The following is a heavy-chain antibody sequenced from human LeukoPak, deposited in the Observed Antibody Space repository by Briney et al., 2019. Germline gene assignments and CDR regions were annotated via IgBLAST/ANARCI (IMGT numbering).Heavy chain of an antibody. J-gene: IGHJ5*02. CDR1: GCTFTSYG. V-gene: IGHV1-18*04. Sequence: ASVKVSCKASGCTFTSYGISWVRQAPGQGLEWMGWISAYNGNTNYAQKLQGRVTMTTDTSTSTAYMELRSLRSDDTAVYYCARDTAWFGELLSWFDPWGQGTLVTVSS. D-gene: IGHD3-10*01. CDR2: ISAYNGNT. CDR3: ARDTAWFGELLSWFDP.